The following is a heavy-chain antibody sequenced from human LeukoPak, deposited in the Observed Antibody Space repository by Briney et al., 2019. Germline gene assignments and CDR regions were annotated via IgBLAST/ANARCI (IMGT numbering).Heavy chain of an antibody. J-gene: IGHJ4*02. CDR3: ARLIGGN. Sequence: SETLSLTCTVSGGSISSYYWSWIRQPPGKGLEWIGYIDYSGSTNYNPSLKSRVSISIDTSKTQFSLNLNSVTAAETGAYYCARLIGGNWGQGTLVTVSS. CDR2: IDYSGST. CDR1: GGSISSYY. D-gene: IGHD3-10*01. V-gene: IGHV4-59*08.